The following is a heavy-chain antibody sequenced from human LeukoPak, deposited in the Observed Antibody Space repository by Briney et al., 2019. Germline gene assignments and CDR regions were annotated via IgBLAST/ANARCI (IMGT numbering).Heavy chain of an antibody. D-gene: IGHD3-16*02. CDR3: ARNGYDYVWGSYRTYYFDY. J-gene: IGHJ4*02. V-gene: IGHV4-4*07. Sequence: SETLSLTCAVSGGSISSYYWSWIRQPAGKGLEWIGRIYTSGSTNYNPSLKSRVTMSVDTSKNQFSLKLSSVTAADTAVYYCARNGYDYVWGSYRTYYFDYWGQGTLVTVSS. CDR2: IYTSGST. CDR1: GGSISSYY.